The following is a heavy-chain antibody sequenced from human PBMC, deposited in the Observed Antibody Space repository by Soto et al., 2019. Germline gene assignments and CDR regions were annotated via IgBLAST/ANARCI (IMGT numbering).Heavy chain of an antibody. D-gene: IGHD3-22*01. Sequence: QVQLQESGPGLVKPSQTLSLTCTVSGGSISSGDYYWSWIRQHPGKGLEWIGYIYYSGSTYYNPSLKSRVTISVDTSKNQFSLKLSSVTAADTAVYYCARLIVVVXPYGNWFDPWGQGTLVTVSS. J-gene: IGHJ5*02. V-gene: IGHV4-31*03. CDR3: ARLIVVVXPYGNWFDP. CDR2: IYYSGST. CDR1: GGSISSGDYY.